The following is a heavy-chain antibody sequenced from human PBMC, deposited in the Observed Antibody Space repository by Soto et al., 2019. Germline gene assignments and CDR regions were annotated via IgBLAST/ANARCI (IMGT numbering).Heavy chain of an antibody. V-gene: IGHV1-69*02. CDR2: IIPILGIA. CDR3: ATVGYMYTSFDY. CDR1: GGTFSSNT. J-gene: IGHJ4*02. D-gene: IGHD5-18*01. Sequence: QVHLVQSGAEVKKPGSSVKVSCKASGGTFSSNTMSWVRQAPGQGLEWMGRIIPILGIANYAQKFQDRITITTDKSTSTADMELSSLRSEDTAVYYCATVGYMYTSFDYWGQGTLVIVSS.